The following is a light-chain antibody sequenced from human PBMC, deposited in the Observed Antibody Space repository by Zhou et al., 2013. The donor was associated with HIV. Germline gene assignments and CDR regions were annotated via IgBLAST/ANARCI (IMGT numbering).Light chain of an antibody. CDR3: QQYNTFPYT. CDR2: DAS. V-gene: IGKV1-33*01. Sequence: DIQMTQSPSSLSASVGDRVTITCQASQDISNYLNWYQQKPGKAPKLLIYDASNLETGVPSRFSGSGSGTEFTLSISSLQPDDCATYYCQQYNTFPYTFGQGTKLEIK. J-gene: IGKJ2*01. CDR1: QDISNY.